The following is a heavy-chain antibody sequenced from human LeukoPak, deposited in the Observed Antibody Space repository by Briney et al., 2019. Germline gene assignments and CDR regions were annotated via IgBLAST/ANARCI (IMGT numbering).Heavy chain of an antibody. J-gene: IGHJ4*02. CDR1: GFTFIDYD. V-gene: IGHV3-13*01. CDR3: ARGGIQVSGIDEFDY. Sequence: PGGSLTLSCAASGFTFIDYDMHWLRQVIGKGLEWVSAIGIRGDTHYSGSVKGRFTISRENAESSLYLQMNSLRAEDTAVYYCARGGIQVSGIDEFDYWGQGTLVTVSS. D-gene: IGHD6-19*01. CDR2: IGIRGDT.